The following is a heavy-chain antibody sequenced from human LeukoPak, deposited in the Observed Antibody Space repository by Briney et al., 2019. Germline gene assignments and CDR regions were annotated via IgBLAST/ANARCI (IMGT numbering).Heavy chain of an antibody. CDR2: IYTSGST. D-gene: IGHD2/OR15-2a*01. V-gene: IGHV4-4*07. Sequence: SETLSLTCTVSSGSISSYYWSWIRQPAGKGLEWIGRIYTSGSTNYNPSLKSRVTMSVDTSKNQFSLKLSSLTAADTAVYYCAREGPLWPFDYWGQGTLVTVSS. CDR3: AREGPLWPFDY. J-gene: IGHJ4*02. CDR1: SGSISSYY.